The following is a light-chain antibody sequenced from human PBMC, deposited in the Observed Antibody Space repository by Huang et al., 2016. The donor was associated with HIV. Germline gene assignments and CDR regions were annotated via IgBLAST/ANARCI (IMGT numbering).Light chain of an antibody. CDR1: QNIDTY. CDR3: QQSYTTPRT. V-gene: IGKV1-39*01. CDR2: TAS. J-gene: IGKJ2*01. Sequence: DIQMTQSPSSLSASVGDRVTLTCRASQNIDTYLNWYQQKPGRAPTLLIYTASNLQNGVPLRFSGSGSETDFTLTVSSLQPEDFATYFCQQSYTTPRTFGQGTKLEI.